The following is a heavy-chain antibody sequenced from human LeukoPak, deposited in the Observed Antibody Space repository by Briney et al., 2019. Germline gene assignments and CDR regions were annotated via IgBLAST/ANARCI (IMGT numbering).Heavy chain of an antibody. Sequence: SETLSLTCTVSGGSISSYYWSWIRQPPGKGLEWIGYIYYSGSTNYNPSLKSRVTISVDTSKNQFSLKLSSVPAADTAVYYCARDVVQQRWAFDIWGQGTMVTVS. D-gene: IGHD6-13*01. CDR1: GGSISSYY. CDR2: IYYSGST. J-gene: IGHJ3*02. CDR3: ARDVVQQRWAFDI. V-gene: IGHV4-59*01.